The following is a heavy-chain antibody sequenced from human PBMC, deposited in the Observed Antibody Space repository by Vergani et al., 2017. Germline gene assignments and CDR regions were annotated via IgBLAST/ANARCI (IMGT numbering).Heavy chain of an antibody. V-gene: IGHV4-39*01. J-gene: IGHJ4*02. CDR1: GDSISSRNCY. CDR3: AGLNGYYMRLFDS. Sequence: QVQLQESGPGLVKPSETLSLTCTVSGDSISSRNCYWGWIRQPPGEGLEWMGSLFYGATAYYNPSLGSRVIISIDTSKNQFSLRLSSVTAADPAVYYCAGLNGYYMRLFDSWGQGTLVAVSS. CDR2: LFYGATA. D-gene: IGHD1-26*01.